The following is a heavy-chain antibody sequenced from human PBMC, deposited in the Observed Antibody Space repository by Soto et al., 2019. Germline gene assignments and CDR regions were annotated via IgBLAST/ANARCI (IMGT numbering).Heavy chain of an antibody. V-gene: IGHV4-4*02. CDR3: ATDRALAAKGVDRFDS. CDR1: NGSINSRNW. D-gene: IGHD6-19*01. CDR2: IYHSGAT. J-gene: IGHJ5*01. Sequence: QVRLQESGPGLVQPSGTLSLTCTVSNGSINSRNWWSWVRQSQQIGLQYIGEIYHSGATNYNPSLRSRVTISLADAKNKCSLRLGAVTAAYTAVYYSATDRALAAKGVDRFDSRCQEIRVTVSS.